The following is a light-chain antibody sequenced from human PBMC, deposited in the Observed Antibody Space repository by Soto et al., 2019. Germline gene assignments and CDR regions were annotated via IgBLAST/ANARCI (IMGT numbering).Light chain of an antibody. J-gene: IGKJ3*01. Sequence: AIRMTQSPSSFSASTGDRVTITCRASQGISSYLAWYLQKPGKAPKLLIYAASTLQSGVPSRFSGSGSGTDFTLTIICLQSEDFATYYCQQYYSYPFTFGPGTKVDIK. V-gene: IGKV1-8*01. CDR2: AAS. CDR1: QGISSY. CDR3: QQYYSYPFT.